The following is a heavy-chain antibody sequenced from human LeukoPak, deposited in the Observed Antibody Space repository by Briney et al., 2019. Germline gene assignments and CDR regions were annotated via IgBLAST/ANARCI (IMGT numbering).Heavy chain of an antibody. J-gene: IGHJ4*02. D-gene: IGHD3-10*01. Sequence: GGSLRLSCAASGFTFSSYGMSWVRQAPGKGLEWVSTTGGSGGTTYYADSVKGLFTISRDNSKNTLYLQMHSLRAEDTAVYYCARKAGYYYGSGDYWGQGTLVTVSS. V-gene: IGHV3-23*01. CDR1: GFTFSSYG. CDR3: ARKAGYYYGSGDY. CDR2: TGGSGGTT.